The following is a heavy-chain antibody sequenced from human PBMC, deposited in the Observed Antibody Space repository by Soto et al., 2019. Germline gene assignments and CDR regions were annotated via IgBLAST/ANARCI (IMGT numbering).Heavy chain of an antibody. CDR3: TRDMLKQPLVGFQENWSDP. D-gene: IGHD3-10*02. CDR2: ISAKHGNT. J-gene: IGHJ5*02. Sequence: GASVKVSCKASGYSFTSYGINWVRQAPGQGLEWMGWISAKHGNTHYAQKLQGRVTMTTDTSTSTAYMELRSLTSDDTAVYYCTRDMLKQPLVGFQENWSDPWGQEPRVPVSS. V-gene: IGHV1-18*01. CDR1: GYSFTSYG.